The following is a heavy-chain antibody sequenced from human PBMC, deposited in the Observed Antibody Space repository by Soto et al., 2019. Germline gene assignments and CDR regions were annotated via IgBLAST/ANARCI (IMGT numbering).Heavy chain of an antibody. CDR2: IYYSGST. J-gene: IGHJ6*01. Sequence: SETLSLTCTVSGGSISSGDYYWSWIRQPPGKGLEWIGYIYYSGSTYYNPSLKSRVTISVDTSKNQFSLKLSSVTAADTAVYYCARSEPTIFVVAALPARDYYYGMDVWGQGTTVNV. CDR3: ARSEPTIFVVAALPARDYYYGMDV. D-gene: IGHD3-3*01. CDR1: GGSISSGDYY. V-gene: IGHV4-30-4*01.